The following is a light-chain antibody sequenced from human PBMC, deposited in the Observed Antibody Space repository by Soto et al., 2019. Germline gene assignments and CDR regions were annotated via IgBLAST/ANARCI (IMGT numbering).Light chain of an antibody. V-gene: IGKV1-17*03. Sequence: DIQMTQSPSAMSASVGDRVTITCRASQGISNYLAWFQQKPGKVPKRLIYGASSLQGGVPSRFSGSGSGTEFTLTISSLQPEYFATYHRPQHNSYPLTSGGGTKVDIK. CDR1: QGISNY. CDR3: PQHNSYPLT. J-gene: IGKJ4*01. CDR2: GAS.